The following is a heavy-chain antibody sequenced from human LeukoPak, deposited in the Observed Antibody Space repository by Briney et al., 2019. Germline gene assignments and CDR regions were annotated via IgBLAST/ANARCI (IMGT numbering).Heavy chain of an antibody. D-gene: IGHD6-13*01. V-gene: IGHV4-39*01. CDR2: ISYTGST. CDR3: ARVLAAAAHFDY. J-gene: IGHJ4*02. CDR1: GGSISSSSSY. Sequence: SETLSPTCTVSGGSISSSSSYWGWIRQPPGKGLEWIGSISYTGSTYYNPSLKSRVTISVDTSKNQFSLKLSSVTAADTAVYYCARVLAAAAHFDYWGQGTLVTASS.